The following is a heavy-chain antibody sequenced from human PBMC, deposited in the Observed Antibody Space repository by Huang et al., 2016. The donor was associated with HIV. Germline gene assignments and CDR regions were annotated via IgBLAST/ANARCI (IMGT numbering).Heavy chain of an antibody. J-gene: IGHJ4*02. Sequence: QLQLVESGGGVVQPGRSLRLSCAASGFAFSSSAMHWVRQAPGKGLEWLAGISIDGRNKNYAHSVKGRFTISRDNSKGTVYLQMNSLRPEDTAVYSCARTGSYYYGSGSYHFGDYWGQGTLVTVSS. CDR2: ISIDGRNK. CDR1: GFAFSSSA. CDR3: ARTGSYYYGSGSYHFGDY. V-gene: IGHV3-30*04. D-gene: IGHD3-10*01.